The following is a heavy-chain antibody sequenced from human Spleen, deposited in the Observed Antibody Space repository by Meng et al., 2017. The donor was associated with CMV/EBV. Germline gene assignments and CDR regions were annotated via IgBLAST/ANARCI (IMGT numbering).Heavy chain of an antibody. Sequence: GSLRLSCAVYGGSFSGYYWSWIRQPPGKGLEWIGEINHSGSTNYNPSLKSRVTISVDTSKNQFSLKLSSVTAADTAVYYCARGAYDFWSGYLYYYYYYGMDVWGQGTTVTVSS. CDR2: INHSGST. CDR3: ARGAYDFWSGYLYYYYYYGMDV. J-gene: IGHJ6*02. CDR1: GGSFSGYY. D-gene: IGHD3-3*01. V-gene: IGHV4-34*01.